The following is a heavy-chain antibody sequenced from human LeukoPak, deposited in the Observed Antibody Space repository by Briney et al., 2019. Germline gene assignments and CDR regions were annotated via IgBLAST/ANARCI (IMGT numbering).Heavy chain of an antibody. D-gene: IGHD1-7*01. J-gene: IGHJ6*03. CDR2: INHEGDS. V-gene: IGHV4-34*01. CDR1: GVSLRGYY. CDR3: ARGRNFVSDFYFDV. Sequence: SETLSLTCAVCGVSLRGYYWSWVRQSPEKGLERMGEINHEGDSIYNPSLKSRLTLSVDMSKNQFSLNLRSVTAAHTAVYYCARGRNFVSDFYFDVWGKGTTVIVSS.